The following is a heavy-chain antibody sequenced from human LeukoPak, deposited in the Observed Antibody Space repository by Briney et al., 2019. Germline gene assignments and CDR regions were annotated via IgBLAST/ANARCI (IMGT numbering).Heavy chain of an antibody. CDR1: GYTFTSYD. Sequence: EASVKVSCKASGYTFTSYDINWVRQATGQGLEWMGWMNPNSGNTGYAQKFQGRVTITRDTSASTAYMELSSLRSEDTAVYYCARARGEDIDYWGQGTLVTVSS. CDR2: MNPNSGNT. V-gene: IGHV1-8*01. D-gene: IGHD3-16*01. J-gene: IGHJ4*02. CDR3: ARARGEDIDY.